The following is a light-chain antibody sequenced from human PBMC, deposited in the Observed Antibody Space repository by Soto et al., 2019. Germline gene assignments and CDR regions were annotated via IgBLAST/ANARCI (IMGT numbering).Light chain of an antibody. J-gene: IGLJ1*01. CDR2: EVS. V-gene: IGLV2-14*01. CDR1: SNDVGSYDF. Sequence: QSALAQPASVSGSPGQSITISCTGTSNDVGSYDFVSWYQQQPGKAPKLLIYEVSNRPSGVSHRFSGSKSDNTASLTISGLQSEDEADYYCSSSTTFTTLVFGTGTKV. CDR3: SSSTTFTTLV.